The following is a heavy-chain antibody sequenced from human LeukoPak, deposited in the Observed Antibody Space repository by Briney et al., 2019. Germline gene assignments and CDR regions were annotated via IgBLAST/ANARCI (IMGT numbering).Heavy chain of an antibody. CDR3: ARGGDFWSGYYYYGMDV. CDR1: GGSISSYY. CDR2: IYYSGST. V-gene: IGHV4-59*01. D-gene: IGHD3-3*01. J-gene: IGHJ6*02. Sequence: SETLSLTCTVSGGSISSYYWSWIRQPPGKGLEWIGYIYYSGSTNYNPSLKSRVTISVDTSKNQFSLKLSSVTAADTAAYYCARGGDFWSGYYYYGMDVWGQGTTVTVSS.